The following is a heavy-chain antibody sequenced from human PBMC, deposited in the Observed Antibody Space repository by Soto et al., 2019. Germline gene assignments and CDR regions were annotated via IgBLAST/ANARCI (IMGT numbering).Heavy chain of an antibody. CDR1: GFTFSTYG. CDR2: ISYDGSNK. V-gene: IGHV3-30*03. D-gene: IGHD6-6*01. Sequence: GGSLRLSCAASGFTFSTYGMHWVRQAPGKGLEWVAVISYDGSNKYYADSVKGRFTISRDNSKNTLYLQMNSLRPEDTGLYYCARENSRISPRLFQHWGHGTLVTVSS. J-gene: IGHJ1*01. CDR3: ARENSRISPRLFQH.